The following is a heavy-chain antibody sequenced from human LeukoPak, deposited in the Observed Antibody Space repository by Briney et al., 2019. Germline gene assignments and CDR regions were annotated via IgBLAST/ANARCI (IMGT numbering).Heavy chain of an antibody. J-gene: IGHJ5*02. CDR3: ARMAVVVAGNWFDP. CDR2: ISSSSSTI. CDR1: GFTFSSYS. Sequence: PGGSLRLSCAASGFTFSSYSMNWVRQAPGKGLEWVSYISSSSSTIYYADSVKGRFTISRDNAKNSLYLQMNSLRAEDTAVYYCARMAVVVAGNWFDPWGQGTLVTVSS. D-gene: IGHD2-15*01. V-gene: IGHV3-48*04.